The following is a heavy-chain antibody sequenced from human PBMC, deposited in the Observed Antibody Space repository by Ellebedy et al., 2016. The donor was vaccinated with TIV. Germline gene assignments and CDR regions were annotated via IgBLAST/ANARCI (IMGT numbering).Heavy chain of an antibody. V-gene: IGHV4-59*08. CDR1: GGSISRYY. Sequence: MPSETLSLTCTVSGGSISRYYWSWIRQPPGKGLEWIGYIYYSGSTNYNPSLKSRVTISVDTSKNQFSLKLSSVTAADTAVYYCARRDYYGSGSYSQGTDYWGQGTLVTVSS. CDR2: IYYSGST. J-gene: IGHJ4*02. CDR3: ARRDYYGSGSYSQGTDY. D-gene: IGHD3-10*01.